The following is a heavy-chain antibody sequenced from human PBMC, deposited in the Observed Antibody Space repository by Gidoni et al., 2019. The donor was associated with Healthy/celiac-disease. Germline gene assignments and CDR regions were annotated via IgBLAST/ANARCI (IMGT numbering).Heavy chain of an antibody. CDR2: ISWNSGSI. J-gene: IGHJ6*02. Sequence: EVQLVESGGGLVQPGRSLRRSCAASGFTFDDYAMHWVRQAPGKGLEWVSGISWNSGSIGYADSVKGRFTISRDNAKNSLYLQMNSLRAEDTALYYCAKDIGLRRAVWGQGTTVTVSS. CDR3: AKDIGLRRAV. V-gene: IGHV3-9*01. CDR1: GFTFDDYA. D-gene: IGHD2-15*01.